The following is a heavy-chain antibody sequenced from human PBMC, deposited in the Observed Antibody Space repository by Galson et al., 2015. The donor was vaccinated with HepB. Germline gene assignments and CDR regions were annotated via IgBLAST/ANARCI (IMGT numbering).Heavy chain of an antibody. CDR3: AREGGTTVTTYYYYYMDV. J-gene: IGHJ6*03. D-gene: IGHD4-11*01. CDR2: ISSSSSYI. CDR1: GFTFSSYS. Sequence: SLRLSCAASGFTFSSYSMNWVRQAPGKGLEWVSSISSSSSYIYYADSVKGRFTISRDNAKNSLYLQMNSLRAEDTAVYYCAREGGTTVTTYYYYYMDVWGKGTTVTVSS. V-gene: IGHV3-21*01.